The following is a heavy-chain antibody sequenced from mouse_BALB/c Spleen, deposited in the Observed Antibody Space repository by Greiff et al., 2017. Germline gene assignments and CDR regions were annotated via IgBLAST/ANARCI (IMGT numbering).Heavy chain of an antibody. V-gene: IGHV5-4*02. CDR1: GFTFSDYY. CDR2: ISDGGSYT. Sequence: DVKLVESGGGLVKPGGSLKLSCAASGFTFSDYYMYWVRQTPEKRLEWVATISDGGSYTYYPDSVKGRFTISRDNAKNNLYLQMSSLKSEDTAMYYCATSTAGNFDYWGQGTTLTVSS. D-gene: IGHD1-2*01. CDR3: ATSTAGNFDY. J-gene: IGHJ2*01.